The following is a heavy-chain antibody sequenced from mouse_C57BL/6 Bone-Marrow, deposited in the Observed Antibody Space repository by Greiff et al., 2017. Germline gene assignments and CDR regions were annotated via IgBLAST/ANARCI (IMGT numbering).Heavy chain of an antibody. V-gene: IGHV5-6*01. CDR2: ISSGGSYT. CDR3: ARRDYYDYYYAMDY. J-gene: IGHJ4*01. D-gene: IGHD2-4*01. Sequence: EVQRVESGGDLVKPGGSLKLSCAASGFTFSSYGMSWVRQTPDKRLEWVATISSGGSYTYYPDSVKGRFTIAKDNAKNTLYLQMSSLNSENTANYYFARRDYYDYYYAMDYWGQGTSVTVSS. CDR1: GFTFSSYG.